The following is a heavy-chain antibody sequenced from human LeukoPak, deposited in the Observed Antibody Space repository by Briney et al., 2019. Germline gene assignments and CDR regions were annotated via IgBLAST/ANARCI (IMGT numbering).Heavy chain of an antibody. CDR2: INAGNGNT. V-gene: IGHV1-3*03. CDR1: GYTFTSYA. D-gene: IGHD3-22*01. J-gene: IGHJ4*02. Sequence: ASVKVSCKASGYTFTSYAMHWVRQAPGQRLEWMGWINAGNGNTKYSQEFQGRVTITRDTSASTAYMELSSLRSEDMAVYYCARDLEDSSGYYSGGYWGQGTLVAVSS. CDR3: ARDLEDSSGYYSGGY.